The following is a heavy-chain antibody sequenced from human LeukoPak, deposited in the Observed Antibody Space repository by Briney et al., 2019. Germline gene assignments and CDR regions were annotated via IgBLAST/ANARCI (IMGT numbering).Heavy chain of an antibody. CDR3: AMGGYYDSSGYPTSDY. V-gene: IGHV3-21*01. Sequence: GGSLRLSCAASGFTFSSYSMNWVRQAPGKGLELVSSISSSSSYIYYADSVKGRFTISRDNAKNSLYLQMNSLRAEDTAVYYCAMGGYYDSSGYPTSDYWGQGTLVTVSS. CDR2: ISSSSSYI. CDR1: GFTFSSYS. J-gene: IGHJ4*02. D-gene: IGHD3-22*01.